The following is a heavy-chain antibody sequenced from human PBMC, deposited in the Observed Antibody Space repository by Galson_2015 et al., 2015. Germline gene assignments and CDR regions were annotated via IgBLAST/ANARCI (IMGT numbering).Heavy chain of an antibody. J-gene: IGHJ6*02. CDR3: AKGLLRASPSGSREDYYGMDV. V-gene: IGHV3-43*01. D-gene: IGHD1-26*01. CDR1: GFTFDNYT. CDR2: ISWDGGST. Sequence: SLRLSCAASGFTFDNYTMHWVRQAPGKGLEWVSLISWDGGSTYYADSVKGRFTISRDNSKNSLYLQMNSLRTEDTALYYCAKGLLRASPSGSREDYYGMDVWGQG.